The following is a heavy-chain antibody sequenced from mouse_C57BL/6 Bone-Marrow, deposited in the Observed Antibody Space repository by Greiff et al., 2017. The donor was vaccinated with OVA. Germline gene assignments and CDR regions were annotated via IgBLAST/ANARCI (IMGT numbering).Heavy chain of an antibody. Sequence: VQLKESGPSLVRPSQTLSLTCTVSGFSINSDCYWFWIRQFPGNNLEYIGYTFYSGVTYYNPSLESQTYITRDTSKNQFSLKLSSVTTEDTATYYCASTTTTPYALDYWGQGTSVTVSS. CDR3: ASTTTTPYALDY. CDR2: TFYSGVT. V-gene: IGHV3-3*01. D-gene: IGHD2-12*01. J-gene: IGHJ4*01. CDR1: GFSINSDCY.